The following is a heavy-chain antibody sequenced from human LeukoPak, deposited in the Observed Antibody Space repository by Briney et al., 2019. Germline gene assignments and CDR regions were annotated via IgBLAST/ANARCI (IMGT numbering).Heavy chain of an antibody. D-gene: IGHD3-22*01. CDR2: IYHSGST. J-gene: IGHJ5*02. Sequence: SETLSLICTVSGYSISSGYYWGWIRQPPGKGLEWIGSIYHSGSTHYNPSLKSRVTISVDTSKNQFSLKLSSVTAADTAVYYCARKDYYDSSRMGDWFDPWGQGTLVTVSS. V-gene: IGHV4-38-2*02. CDR1: GYSISSGYY. CDR3: ARKDYYDSSRMGDWFDP.